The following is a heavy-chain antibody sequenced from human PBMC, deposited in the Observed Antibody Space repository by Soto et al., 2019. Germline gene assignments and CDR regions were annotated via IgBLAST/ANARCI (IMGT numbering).Heavy chain of an antibody. CDR3: ARSGYRYYFDY. D-gene: IGHD3-16*02. Sequence: QVQLQESGPGLVKPSETLSLTCTVSGGSISSYYWSWIRQPPGKGLEWIGYIYYSGSTNYNPSLKSRVTIPVDTAKNQFSLKLSSVTAADTAVYYCARSGYRYYFDYWGQGTLVTVSS. CDR1: GGSISSYY. V-gene: IGHV4-59*01. J-gene: IGHJ4*02. CDR2: IYYSGST.